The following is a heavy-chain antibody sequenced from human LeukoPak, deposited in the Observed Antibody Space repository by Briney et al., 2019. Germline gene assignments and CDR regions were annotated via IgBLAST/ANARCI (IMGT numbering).Heavy chain of an antibody. CDR3: ARRPTGYCSGGSCYSYNWFDP. V-gene: IGHV4-34*01. CDR1: GGSFSGYY. CDR2: INHSGST. J-gene: IGHJ5*02. D-gene: IGHD2-15*01. Sequence: SETLSLTCAVYGGSFSGYYWSWIRQPPGKGLEWIGEINHSGSTNYNPSLNSRVTISVDTSKNQFSLKLSSVTAADTAVYYCARRPTGYCSGGSCYSYNWFDPWGQGTLVTVSS.